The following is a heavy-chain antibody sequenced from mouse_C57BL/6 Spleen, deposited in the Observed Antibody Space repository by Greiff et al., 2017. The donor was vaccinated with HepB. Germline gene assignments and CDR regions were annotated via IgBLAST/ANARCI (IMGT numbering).Heavy chain of an antibody. Sequence: VQLQQSGAELVRPGASVTLSCKASGYTFTDYEMHWVKQTPVHGLEWIGAIDPETGGTAYNQKFKGKAILTADKSSSTAYMELRSLTSEDSAVYYCTRGYYGNYVEMDYWGQGTSVTVSS. V-gene: IGHV1-15*01. CDR2: IDPETGGT. D-gene: IGHD2-1*01. J-gene: IGHJ4*01. CDR1: GYTFTDYE. CDR3: TRGYYGNYVEMDY.